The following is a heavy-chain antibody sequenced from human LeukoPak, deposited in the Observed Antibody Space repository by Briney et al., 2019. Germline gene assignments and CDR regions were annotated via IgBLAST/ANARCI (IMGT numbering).Heavy chain of an antibody. J-gene: IGHJ6*03. Sequence: GGSLRLSCAASEFTFSIYWMSWVRQAPGKGLEWVANIKQDGSEKNYVESVKGRFTISRDNAKNSLYLQMNSLRADDTAVYYCARFAAGGSYYYYMDVWGKGTTVTVSS. CDR3: ARFAAGGSYYYYMDV. D-gene: IGHD6-25*01. CDR2: IKQDGSEK. CDR1: EFTFSIYW. V-gene: IGHV3-7*01.